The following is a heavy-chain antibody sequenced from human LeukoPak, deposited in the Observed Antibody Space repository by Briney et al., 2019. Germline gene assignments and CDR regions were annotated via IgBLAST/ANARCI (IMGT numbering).Heavy chain of an antibody. J-gene: IGHJ4*02. CDR2: IQQDGSEK. V-gene: IGHV3-7*01. CDR1: GFTFSTYW. Sequence: GGSLRHSCAASGFTFSTYWMSWVRQAPGKGLEWVANIQQDGSEKYYVDSVKGRFTISRDNAKNSLYLQMNSLRAEDTAVYYCARDRDIVVVVAAIDGDYFDYWGQGTLVTVSS. CDR3: ARDRDIVVVVAAIDGDYFDY. D-gene: IGHD2-15*01.